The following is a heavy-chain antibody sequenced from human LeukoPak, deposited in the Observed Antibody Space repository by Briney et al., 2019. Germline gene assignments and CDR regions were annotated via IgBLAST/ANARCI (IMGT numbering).Heavy chain of an antibody. CDR3: ARESGGYSGYDLSHYFDY. CDR2: TYYRSKWYN. Sequence: SQTLSLTCATSGDSVSSNSAAWNWIRQSPSRGLEWLGRTYYRSKWYNDYAVSVKSRITINPATSKNQFSLQLNSVTPEDTAVYYCARESGGYSGYDLSHYFDYWGQGTLVTVSS. J-gene: IGHJ4*02. D-gene: IGHD5-12*01. CDR1: GDSVSSNSAA. V-gene: IGHV6-1*01.